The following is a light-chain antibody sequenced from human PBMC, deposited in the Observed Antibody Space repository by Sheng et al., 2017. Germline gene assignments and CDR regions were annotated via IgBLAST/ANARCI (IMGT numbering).Light chain of an antibody. CDR1: QTISSN. Sequence: EIVLTQSPATLSLSPGDGATLSCRASQTISSNLAWYQQKPGQAPRLLIYGASTRATDVPARFSGSGSGTEFTLTINSLQSEDFAVYYCQQYNNWPRLTFGGGTKVEI. CDR2: GAS. V-gene: IGKV3-15*01. CDR3: QQYNNWPRLT. J-gene: IGKJ4*01.